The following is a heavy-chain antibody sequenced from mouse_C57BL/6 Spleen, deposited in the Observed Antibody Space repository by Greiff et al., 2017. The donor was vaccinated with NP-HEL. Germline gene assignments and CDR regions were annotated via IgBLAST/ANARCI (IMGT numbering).Heavy chain of an antibody. J-gene: IGHJ2*01. CDR2: LLPGSGST. CDR3: ASGDYPDYGYDFDY. V-gene: IGHV1-9*01. Sequence: VQLQQSGAELMKPGASVKLSCKATGYTFTGYWIEWVKQRPGHGLEWIGELLPGSGSTNYNEKFKGKATFTADTSSNTAYMQLSSLTTEDSAIYYCASGDYPDYGYDFDYWGQGTTLTVSS. D-gene: IGHD2-2*01. CDR1: GYTFTGYW.